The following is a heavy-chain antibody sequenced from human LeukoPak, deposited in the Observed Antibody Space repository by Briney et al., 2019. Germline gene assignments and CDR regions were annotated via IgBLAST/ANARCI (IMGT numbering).Heavy chain of an antibody. CDR3: AKGSRMVPGRGYMDG. CDR2: ISWNSGSI. Sequence: GGSLRLSCAASGFTFDDYAMHWVRQAPGKGLEWVSDISWNSGSIGYADSVKGRLTISRDHAKNSLYLQMNSRRAEDTALYYCAKGSRMVPGRGYMDGWGKGTTVTISS. D-gene: IGHD1-26*01. V-gene: IGHV3-9*01. J-gene: IGHJ6*03. CDR1: GFTFDDYA.